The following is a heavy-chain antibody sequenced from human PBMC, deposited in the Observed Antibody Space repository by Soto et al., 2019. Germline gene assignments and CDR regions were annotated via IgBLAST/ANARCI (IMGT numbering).Heavy chain of an antibody. J-gene: IGHJ4*02. V-gene: IGHV3-30-3*01. D-gene: IGHD6-19*01. Sequence: GGSLRLSCAASGFTFSSYAMHWVRQAPGKGLEWVAVISYDGSNKYYADSVKGRFTISRDNSKNTLYLQMNSLRAEDTAVYYCARDNSVAGGLGRFDYWGQGTLVTVSS. CDR1: GFTFSSYA. CDR2: ISYDGSNK. CDR3: ARDNSVAGGLGRFDY.